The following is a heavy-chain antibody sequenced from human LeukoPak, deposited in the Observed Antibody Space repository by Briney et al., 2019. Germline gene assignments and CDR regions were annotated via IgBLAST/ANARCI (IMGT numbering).Heavy chain of an antibody. CDR3: AKDPSSGWSSFDA. D-gene: IGHD6-19*01. Sequence: GGSLRLSCAASGFTFSSYGMHWVRQAPGKGLKWVAFIRYDGSNKYYADSVKGRFTISSDNSKNTLYLQMNSLRAEDTAVYYCAKDPSSGWSSFDAWGQGTLVTVCS. V-gene: IGHV3-30*02. CDR1: GFTFSSYG. J-gene: IGHJ5*02. CDR2: IRYDGSNK.